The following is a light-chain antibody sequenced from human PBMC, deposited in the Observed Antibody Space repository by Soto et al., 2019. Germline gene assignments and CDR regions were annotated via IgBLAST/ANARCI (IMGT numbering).Light chain of an antibody. V-gene: IGKV3-11*02. CDR3: QQRINWPLT. CDR1: QSVSRF. CDR2: DAS. Sequence: EIVLTQSPATLSLFPGESATLSCTTSQSVSRFLGWYQLKPGQSPRLLIYDASNRATGIPARFSGGGVGRNFSLTISSLEPEDFAIYHCQQRINWPLTFGGGTKVDIK. J-gene: IGKJ4*01.